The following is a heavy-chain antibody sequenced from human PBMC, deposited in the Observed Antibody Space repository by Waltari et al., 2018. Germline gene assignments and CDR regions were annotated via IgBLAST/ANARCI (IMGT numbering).Heavy chain of an antibody. Sequence: QLQLQESGPGLVKPSETLSLTCTVSGGSISSSSYYWGWIRQPPGKGLEWIGGIYYSGSTYYNPSLKSRVTISVDTSKNQFSLKLSSVTAADTAVYYCARNDPVLLKAFDIWGQGTMVTVSS. J-gene: IGHJ3*02. D-gene: IGHD3-10*01. CDR3: ARNDPVLLKAFDI. CDR1: GGSISSSSYY. CDR2: IYYSGST. V-gene: IGHV4-39*07.